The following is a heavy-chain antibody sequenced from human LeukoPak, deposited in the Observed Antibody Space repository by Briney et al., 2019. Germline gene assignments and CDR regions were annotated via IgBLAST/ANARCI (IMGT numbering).Heavy chain of an antibody. V-gene: IGHV4-34*01. J-gene: IGHJ4*02. CDR1: GGSISSYY. D-gene: IGHD3-10*01. CDR3: AATGYGSGSSMRVFDY. CDR2: INHSGST. Sequence: SETLSLTCTVSGGSISSYYWSWIRQPPGKGLEWIGEINHSGSTNYNPSLKSRVTISVDTSKNQFSLKLSSVTAADTAVYYCAATGYGSGSSMRVFDYWGQGTLVTVSS.